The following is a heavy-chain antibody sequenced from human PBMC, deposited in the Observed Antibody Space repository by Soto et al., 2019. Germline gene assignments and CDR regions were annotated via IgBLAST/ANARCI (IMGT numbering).Heavy chain of an antibody. D-gene: IGHD6-19*01. CDR3: ARRLRDLAVAGTGAFDI. J-gene: IGHJ3*02. V-gene: IGHV5-10-1*01. CDR2: IDPSDSYT. Sequence: GESLKISCKGSGYSFTSYWISWVRQMPGKGLEWMGRIDPSDSYTNYSPSFQGHVTISADKSISTAYLQWSSLKASDTAMYYCARRLRDLAVAGTGAFDIWGQGTMVTVSS. CDR1: GYSFTSYW.